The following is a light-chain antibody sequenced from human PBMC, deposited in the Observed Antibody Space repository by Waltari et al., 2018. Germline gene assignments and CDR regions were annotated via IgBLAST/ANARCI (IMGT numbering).Light chain of an antibody. J-gene: IGKJ1*01. CDR2: AAS. V-gene: IGKV3-20*01. Sequence: DIVVTQSPGTLSLSPGERATLSCRASQSISKYLAWYQQRPGQAPRLLIYAASNRAIGIPDRFSGGGSGTDFSLTISRLEPEDFAVYYCQHHVRLPATFGQGTKVEIK. CDR1: QSISKY. CDR3: QHHVRLPAT.